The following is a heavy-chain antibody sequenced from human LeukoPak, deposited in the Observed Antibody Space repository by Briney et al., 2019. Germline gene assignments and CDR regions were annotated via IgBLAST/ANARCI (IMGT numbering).Heavy chain of an antibody. CDR3: AKLTSASGSYGVDV. D-gene: IGHD3-10*01. CDR1: GFTFRSYT. V-gene: IGHV3-23*01. J-gene: IGHJ6*02. Sequence: SRGSLRHSCAASGFTFRSYTMSWVRQAPGKGVERVSTIRGRGGGKHSADSVEGRFTISRDNSKKTVYLQMNSLRAEDTAIYYCAKLTSASGSYGVDVWGQGTTVTVSS. CDR2: IRGRGGGK.